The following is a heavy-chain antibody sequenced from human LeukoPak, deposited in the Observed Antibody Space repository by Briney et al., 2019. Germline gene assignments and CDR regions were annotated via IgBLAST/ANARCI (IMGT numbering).Heavy chain of an antibody. J-gene: IGHJ4*02. CDR1: GVSISGFY. CDR3: ARGGFREFDS. CDR2: VYYSGST. D-gene: IGHD3-10*01. Sequence: SETLSLTCTVSGVSISGFYWSWIRQPPGKGLEWIGYVYYSGSTNYNPSLKSRVTISVDTSENQFSLKLNSVTAADTAVYYCARGGFREFDSWGQGTLVIVSS. V-gene: IGHV4-59*01.